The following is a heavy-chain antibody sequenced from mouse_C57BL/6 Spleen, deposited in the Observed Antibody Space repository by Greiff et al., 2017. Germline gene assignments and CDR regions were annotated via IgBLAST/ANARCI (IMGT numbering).Heavy chain of an antibody. V-gene: IGHV1-52*01. D-gene: IGHD2-12*01. CDR2: IDPSDSET. CDR1: GYTFTSYW. Sequence: VQLQQSGAELVRPGSSVKLSCKASGYTFTSYWMHWVKQRPIQGLEWIGNIDPSDSETHYNQKFKDKATLSVDKSSRTVYMQLSSLTSEDSTLYSCARSRVYNDDPWFAYWGPGTMVTVSA. CDR3: ARSRVYNDDPWFAY. J-gene: IGHJ3*01.